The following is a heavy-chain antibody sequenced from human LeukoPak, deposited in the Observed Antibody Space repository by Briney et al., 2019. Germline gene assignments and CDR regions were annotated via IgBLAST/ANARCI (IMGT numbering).Heavy chain of an antibody. Sequence: GGSLRLSCEASGFTFSSYWMHWVRQAPGKGLVWVSRINTDGRSTSYADSVKGRFTISRDNAKNTLYLQMNSLRAEDTAVYYCAREMATIITADYWGQGTLVTVSS. CDR3: AREMATIITADY. CDR2: INTDGRST. V-gene: IGHV3-74*01. J-gene: IGHJ4*02. D-gene: IGHD5-24*01. CDR1: GFTFSSYW.